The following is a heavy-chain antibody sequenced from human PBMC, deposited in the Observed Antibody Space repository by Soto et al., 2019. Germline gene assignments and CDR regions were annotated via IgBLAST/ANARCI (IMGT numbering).Heavy chain of an antibody. CDR1: GFTVSSHA. Sequence: EVQVLESGGGLVQPGGSLRLSCEGSGFTVSSHAMTWIRQAPGKGPEWVSTVTADGGTYYADSVKGRFAMSRDTSENTLYVQMNSLGAEDAAAYYCAPCVACSGGSCQYDAFAIRGQGTMVTVSS. CDR2: VTADGGT. V-gene: IGHV3-23*01. D-gene: IGHD2-15*01. CDR3: APCVACSGGSCQYDAFAI. J-gene: IGHJ3*02.